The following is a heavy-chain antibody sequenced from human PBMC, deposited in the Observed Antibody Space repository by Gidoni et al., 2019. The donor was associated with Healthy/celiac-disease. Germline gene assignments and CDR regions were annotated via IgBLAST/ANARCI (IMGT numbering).Heavy chain of an antibody. V-gene: IGHV4-61*02. CDR1: GGSISSGSYY. D-gene: IGHD1-26*01. Sequence: QVQLQESGPGLVKPSQTLSLTCTVSGGSISSGSYYWSWIRQPAGKGLEWIGRIYTSGSTNYNPSLKSRVTISVDTSKNQFSLKLSSVTAADTAVYYCARGGEWELLDYWGQGTLVTVSS. CDR2: IYTSGST. CDR3: ARGGEWELLDY. J-gene: IGHJ4*02.